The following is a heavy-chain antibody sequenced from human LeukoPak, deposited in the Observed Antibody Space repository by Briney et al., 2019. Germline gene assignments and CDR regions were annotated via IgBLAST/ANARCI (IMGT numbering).Heavy chain of an antibody. D-gene: IGHD6-13*01. CDR3: AREQQLVFYYFDY. CDR1: GYTFTGYY. V-gene: IGHV1-2*02. CDR2: INPNSGGA. J-gene: IGHJ4*02. Sequence: ASVKVSCKASGYTFTGYYMHWVRQAPGQGLERMGWINPNSGGANYAQKFQGRVTMTRDTSISTAYMELSRLRSDDTAVYYCAREQQLVFYYFDYWGQGTLVTVSS.